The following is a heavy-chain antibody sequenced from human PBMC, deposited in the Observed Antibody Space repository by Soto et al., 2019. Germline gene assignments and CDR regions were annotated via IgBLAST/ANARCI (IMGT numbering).Heavy chain of an antibody. CDR3: ARESGGAPATLDYYYFYMDV. Sequence: QVQLVQSGAEVKKPGASVTVSCKASGYRFSDYYLHWVRQAPGQGPEWMGWMNPNSGDTKYAQKLKGRVTMTRDTSVRTAFMELTWLKSDDTAVYYCARESGGAPATLDYYYFYMDVWGIGTTVTVSS. J-gene: IGHJ6*03. D-gene: IGHD1-26*01. CDR2: MNPNSGDT. V-gene: IGHV1-2*02. CDR1: GYRFSDYY.